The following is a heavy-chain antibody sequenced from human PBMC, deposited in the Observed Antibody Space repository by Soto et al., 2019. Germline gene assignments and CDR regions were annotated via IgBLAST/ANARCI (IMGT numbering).Heavy chain of an antibody. CDR2: IYYSGST. Sequence: SETLSLTCTVSGGSISSSSYYWGWIRQPPGKGLEWIGSIYYSGSTYYNPSLKSRVTISVDTSKNQFSQKLNTGTAADTAVYYCARDSGYGSGSYQFDPWGQGTLVTVAS. CDR3: ARDSGYGSGSYQFDP. J-gene: IGHJ5*02. V-gene: IGHV4-39*07. CDR1: GGSISSSSYY. D-gene: IGHD3-10*01.